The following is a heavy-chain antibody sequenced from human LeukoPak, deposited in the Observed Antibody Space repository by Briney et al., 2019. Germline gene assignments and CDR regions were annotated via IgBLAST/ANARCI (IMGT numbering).Heavy chain of an antibody. D-gene: IGHD1-1*01. CDR3: AKVLERGFYYYGMDV. CDR1: GFTFSSYG. CDR2: ISYDGNNK. Sequence: PGGSLRLSCAASGFTFSSYGMHWVRQAPGKGLEWVAVISYDGNNKYYADSVKGRFTISRDNSKNTLYLQMSSLRAEDTAVYYCAKVLERGFYYYGMDVWGQGTTVTVPS. J-gene: IGHJ6*02. V-gene: IGHV3-30*18.